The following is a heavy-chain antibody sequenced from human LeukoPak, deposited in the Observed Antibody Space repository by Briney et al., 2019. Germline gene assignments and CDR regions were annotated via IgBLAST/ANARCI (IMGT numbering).Heavy chain of an antibody. CDR1: EFTFSSYG. J-gene: IGHJ4*02. V-gene: IGHV3-23*01. CDR2: ISGSGGST. D-gene: IGHD3-22*01. Sequence: GGSLRLSCAASEFTFSSYGMSWVRQAPGKGLEWVSAISGSGGSTYYADSVKGRFTISRDNSKNTLYLQMNSLRVEDTAVYYCARGQENYDSSRYYNAQFDYWSQGTLVTVSS. CDR3: ARGQENYDSSRYYNAQFDY.